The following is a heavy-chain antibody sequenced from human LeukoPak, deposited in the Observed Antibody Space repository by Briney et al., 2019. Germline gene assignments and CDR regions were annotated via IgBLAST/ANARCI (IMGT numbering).Heavy chain of an antibody. V-gene: IGHV1-46*01. CDR3: ARVPRNGLALDY. D-gene: IGHD3/OR15-3a*01. Sequence: ASVKVSCKASGYTFTGYYMHWVRQAPGQGLEWMGIINPSGGSTSYAQKFQGRVTMTRDTSTSTVYMELSSLRSEDTAVYYCARVPRNGLALDYWGQGTLVNVSS. CDR1: GYTFTGYY. CDR2: INPSGGST. J-gene: IGHJ4*02.